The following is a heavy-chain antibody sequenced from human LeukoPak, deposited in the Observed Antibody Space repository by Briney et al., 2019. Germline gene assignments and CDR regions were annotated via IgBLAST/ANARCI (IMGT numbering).Heavy chain of an antibody. CDR2: IYYSGST. J-gene: IGHJ6*02. Sequence: TSETLSRTCTVSGGSISSSSYYWGWTRQPPGKGLEWNGNIYYSGSTYYNPSLTSRVTISVDTYKNQFSLKLSSVTAADTAVYYCACSWYSVYYYGMDVWGQGTTVTVSS. D-gene: IGHD6-13*01. CDR3: ACSWYSVYYYGMDV. CDR1: GGSISSSSYY. V-gene: IGHV4-39*01.